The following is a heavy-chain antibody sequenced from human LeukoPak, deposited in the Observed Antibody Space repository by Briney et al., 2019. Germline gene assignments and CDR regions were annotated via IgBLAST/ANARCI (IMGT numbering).Heavy chain of an antibody. CDR3: ARRVHYYDTSGYSYYFDY. V-gene: IGHV1-18*01. CDR1: GYTFTSYG. D-gene: IGHD3-22*01. CDR2: ISAYNGNT. J-gene: IGHJ4*02. Sequence: VSVKVSCKASGYTFTSYGISRVRQAPGQGLEWMGWISAYNGNTNYAQKLQGRVTMTTDTSTSTAYMGLRSLRSDDTAVYYCARRVHYYDTSGYSYYFDYWGQGTLVTVSS.